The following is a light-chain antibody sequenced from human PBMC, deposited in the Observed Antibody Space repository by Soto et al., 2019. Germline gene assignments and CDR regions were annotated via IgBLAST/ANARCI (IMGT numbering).Light chain of an antibody. CDR1: QSVGTY. J-gene: IGKJ4*01. CDR2: DAS. V-gene: IGKV3-11*01. CDR3: QQRTNWPPLT. Sequence: EIVLTQSPATLSLSPGERATLSCRASQSVGTYLAWYQQKPGQAPRLLIYDASSRATGIPARFSGSGSGKDFTLTVSGLEPEDFAVYYCQQRTNWPPLTFGGGTKVEMK.